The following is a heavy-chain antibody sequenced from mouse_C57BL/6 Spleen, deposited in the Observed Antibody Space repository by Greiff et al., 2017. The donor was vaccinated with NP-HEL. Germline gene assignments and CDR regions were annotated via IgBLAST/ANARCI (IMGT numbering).Heavy chain of an antibody. Sequence: EVKLMESGPGLAKPSQTLSLTCSVTGYSITSDYWNWIRKFPGNKLEYMGYISYSGSTYYNPSLKSRISITRDTSKNQYYLQLNSVSTEDTATYYCARSLSYGSIPNYFDYWGQGTTLTVSS. V-gene: IGHV3-8*01. J-gene: IGHJ2*01. CDR2: ISYSGST. D-gene: IGHD1-1*01. CDR3: ARSLSYGSIPNYFDY. CDR1: GYSITSDY.